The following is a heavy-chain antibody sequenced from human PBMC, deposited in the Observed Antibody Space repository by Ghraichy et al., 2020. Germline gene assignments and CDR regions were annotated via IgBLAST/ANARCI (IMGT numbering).Heavy chain of an antibody. D-gene: IGHD5-24*01. CDR1: GFTFSSYS. V-gene: IGHV3-48*02. CDR2: ISSSSSTI. Sequence: GESLNISCAASGFTFSSYSMNWVRQAPGKGLEWVSYISSSSSTIYYADSVKGRFTISRDNAKNSLYLQMNSLRDEDTAVYYCARDRDGYGSRGGWFDPWGQGTLVTVSS. CDR3: ARDRDGYGSRGGWFDP. J-gene: IGHJ5*02.